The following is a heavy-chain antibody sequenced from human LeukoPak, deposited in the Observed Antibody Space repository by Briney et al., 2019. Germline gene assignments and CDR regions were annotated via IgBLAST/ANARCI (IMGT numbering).Heavy chain of an antibody. CDR1: GYTFTGYY. J-gene: IGHJ2*01. CDR2: INPNSGGT. V-gene: IGHV1-2*02. Sequence: ASVKVSCKASGYTFTGYYMHWVRQAPGQGLEWMGWINPNSGGTNYAQKFQGRVTMTEDTSTDTAYMELSSLRSEDTAVYYCATEKVSIFGVVSAVWGRGTLVTVSS. CDR3: ATEKVSIFGVVSAV. D-gene: IGHD3-3*01.